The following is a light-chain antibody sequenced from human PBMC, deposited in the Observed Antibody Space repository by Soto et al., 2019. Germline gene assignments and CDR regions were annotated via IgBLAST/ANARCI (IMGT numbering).Light chain of an antibody. CDR1: QSLTHSSGYNY. Sequence: EIVLTQSPLSLFVSPGEPASISCRSSQSLTHSSGYNYLDWYLLKPGQPPQLLIYLGSNRRYGVPDRFSASGSGTDFTLTISRVETEDAAFYFFMQPLQTLITFGQGTRLEIQ. CDR2: LGS. J-gene: IGKJ5*01. V-gene: IGKV2-28*01. CDR3: MQPLQTLIT.